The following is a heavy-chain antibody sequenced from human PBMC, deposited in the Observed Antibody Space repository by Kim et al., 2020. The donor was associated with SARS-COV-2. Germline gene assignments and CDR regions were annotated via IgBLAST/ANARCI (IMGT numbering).Heavy chain of an antibody. V-gene: IGHV3-30*03. D-gene: IGHD2-15*01. CDR1: GFTFSSYG. CDR2: ISYDGSNK. Sequence: GGSLRLSCAASGFTFSSYGMHWVRQAPGKGLEWVAVISYDGSNKYYADSVKGRFTISRDNSKNTLYLQMNSLRAEDTAVYYCAGTDGCSGGWVDPYYYYYGMDVWGQGTTVTVSS. CDR3: AGTDGCSGGWVDPYYYYYGMDV. J-gene: IGHJ6*02.